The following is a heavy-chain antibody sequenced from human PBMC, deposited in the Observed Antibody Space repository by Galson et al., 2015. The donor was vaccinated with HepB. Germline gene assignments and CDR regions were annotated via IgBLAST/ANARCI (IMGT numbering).Heavy chain of an antibody. D-gene: IGHD2-15*01. CDR2: INGDGSST. CDR1: GFTFSSHW. CDR3: ARGAEGRCGGNTCYSADH. Sequence: SLRLSCAASGFTFSSHWMHWVRQAPGKGLVWVARINGDGSSTSCADSVKGRFTISRDNAKDRLYLQMSSLRVEDTAVYYCARGAEGRCGGNTCYSADHWGQGTLVTVSS. V-gene: IGHV3-74*01. J-gene: IGHJ5*02.